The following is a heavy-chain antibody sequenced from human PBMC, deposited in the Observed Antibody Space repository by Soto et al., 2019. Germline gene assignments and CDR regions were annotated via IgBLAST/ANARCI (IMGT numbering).Heavy chain of an antibody. CDR1: GFIVSTSY. CDR2: IYNDGST. V-gene: IGHV3-66*01. CDR3: ARDSYTRY. Sequence: EVQLVESGGGLVQPGGSLRLSCTASGFIVSTSYMSWVRQAPGKGLEWVSIIYNDGSTYYADSVKGRFTISRDDSKNTLYLQIVSLRAEDTALYYGARDSYTRYWGQGTLVTVSS. D-gene: IGHD4-4*01. J-gene: IGHJ4*02.